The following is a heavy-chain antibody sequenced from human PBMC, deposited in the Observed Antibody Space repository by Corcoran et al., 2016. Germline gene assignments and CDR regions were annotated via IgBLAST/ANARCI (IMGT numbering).Heavy chain of an antibody. V-gene: IGHV4-59*01. CDR2: IYYSGST. J-gene: IGHJ4*02. CDR3: AREGLSGSYYRY. Sequence: QVQLQESGPGLVKPSETLSLTCTVSGGSISSYYWSWIRQPPGKGLEWSGYIYYSGSTNYNPSLKSRVTISVDTSKNQFSLKLSSVTAADTAVYYCAREGLSGSYYRYWGQGTLVTVSS. D-gene: IGHD1-26*01. CDR1: GGSISSYY.